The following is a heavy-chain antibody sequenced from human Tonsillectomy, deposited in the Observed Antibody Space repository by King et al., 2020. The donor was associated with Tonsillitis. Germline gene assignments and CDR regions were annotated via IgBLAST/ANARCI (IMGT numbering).Heavy chain of an antibody. CDR3: ARVRRNSHITTFGVVITGYFDY. V-gene: IGHV4-61*02. D-gene: IGHD3-3*01. CDR1: GGSINSGSYY. CDR2: IYTSGST. J-gene: IGHJ4*02. Sequence: VQLQESGPRLVKPSQTLSLTCTVSGGSINSGSYYWSWIRQPAGKGLEWIGRIYTSGSTNYNRSLKSRVTISLDTSKNQFFLKLSSVTAADTAVYYCARVRRNSHITTFGVVITGYFDYWGQGTLVTVSS.